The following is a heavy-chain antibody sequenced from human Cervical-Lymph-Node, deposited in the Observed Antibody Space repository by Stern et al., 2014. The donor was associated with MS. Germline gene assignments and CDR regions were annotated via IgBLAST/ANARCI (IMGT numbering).Heavy chain of an antibody. CDR2: TYHRTRWYY. CDR3: ARDVSSSPDAFDT. Sequence: QLVQSGPGLVKPSQTLSLTCAISGDSVSSNRATWSWIRQSPSRGLEWLGRTYHRTRWYYDYAVSVKSRVTISPDTSKNQFSLWLNSVTPEDTAVYYCARDVSSSPDAFDTWGQGTMVTVSS. CDR1: GDSVSSNRAT. V-gene: IGHV6-1*01. D-gene: IGHD6-6*01. J-gene: IGHJ3*02.